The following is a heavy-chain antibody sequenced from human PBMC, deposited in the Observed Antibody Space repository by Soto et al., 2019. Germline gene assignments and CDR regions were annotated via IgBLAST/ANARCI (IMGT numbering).Heavy chain of an antibody. J-gene: IGHJ4*02. D-gene: IGHD5-12*01. V-gene: IGHV4-39*01. CDR1: GDSISSGNYY. CDR2: IYYSGIS. CDR3: ARPKARWLQSPFDY. Sequence: TSETLSLTCTVSGDSISSGNYYWGWIRQPPGKGLEWIGSIYYSGISYYNPSLKSRVTISVDTSKNQFSLKLSSVTAADTAVYYCARPKARWLQSPFDYWGQGTLVTVSS.